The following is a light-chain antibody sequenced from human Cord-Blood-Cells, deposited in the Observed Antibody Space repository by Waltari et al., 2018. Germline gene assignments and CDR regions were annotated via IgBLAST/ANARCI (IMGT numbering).Light chain of an antibody. V-gene: IGKV1-5*03. CDR1: QRISSW. J-gene: IGKJ1*01. Sequence: DIQITQSPSTLSASVGDRVTITCRASQRISSWLAWYQQKPGKAPKLLIYKASSLESGVPSRFSGSGSGTEFTLTISSLQPDDFATYYCQQYNSLWTFGQGTKVEIK. CDR2: KAS. CDR3: QQYNSLWT.